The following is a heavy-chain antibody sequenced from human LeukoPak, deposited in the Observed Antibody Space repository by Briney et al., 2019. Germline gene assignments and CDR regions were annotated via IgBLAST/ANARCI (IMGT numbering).Heavy chain of an antibody. J-gene: IGHJ4*02. V-gene: IGHV6-1*01. CDR3: ARESRGKIDY. Sequence: SQTLSLTCAISGDSVSTNSAAWAWIRQSPSRALEWLGRTYYRSKWFHDYAVSVKSRITIYPDTSKNQVSLQLNSVTPEDTAVYFCARESRGKIDYWGQGNLVTVSS. D-gene: IGHD4-23*01. CDR1: GDSVSTNSAA. CDR2: TYYRSKWFH.